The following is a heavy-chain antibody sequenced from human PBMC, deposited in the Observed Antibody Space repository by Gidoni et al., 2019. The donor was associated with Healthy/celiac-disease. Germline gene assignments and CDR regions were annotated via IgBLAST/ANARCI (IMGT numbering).Heavy chain of an antibody. V-gene: IGHV3-49*03. Sequence: EVQLVESGGGLVQPGRSLRLSCTASGFTFGDYAMSWFRQAPGKGLEWVGFIRSKADGGTTEYAASVKGRFTISRDDSKSIAYLQMNSLKTEDTAVYYCTRDRWQQLVERYFDYWGQGTLVTVSS. CDR3: TRDRWQQLVERYFDY. J-gene: IGHJ4*02. CDR2: IRSKADGGTT. CDR1: GFTFGDYA. D-gene: IGHD6-13*01.